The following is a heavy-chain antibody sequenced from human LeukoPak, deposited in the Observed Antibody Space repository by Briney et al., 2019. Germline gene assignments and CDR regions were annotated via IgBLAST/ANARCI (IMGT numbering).Heavy chain of an antibody. CDR2: INHSEST. Sequence: SETLSLTCAVYGGSFSGYYWSWIRQPPGKGLEWIGEINHSESTNYNPSLKSRVTISVDTSKNQFSLKLSSVTAADTAVYYCARGHSSVVTAIPSYFDYWGQGTLVTVSS. V-gene: IGHV4-34*01. CDR1: GGSFSGYY. D-gene: IGHD2-21*02. CDR3: ARGHSSVVTAIPSYFDY. J-gene: IGHJ4*02.